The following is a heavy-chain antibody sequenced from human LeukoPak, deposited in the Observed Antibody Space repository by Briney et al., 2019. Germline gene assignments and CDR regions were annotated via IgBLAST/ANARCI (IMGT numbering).Heavy chain of an antibody. CDR1: GGTFSSYA. CDR2: IIPIFGTA. Sequence: GASVKVSSKASGGTFSSYAISWVRQAPGQGLEWMGGIIPIFGTANYAQKFQDRVTITADESTSTAYMELSSLRSEDTAVYYCASVMGIAAAGTTLSYWGQGTLVTVSS. V-gene: IGHV1-69*01. J-gene: IGHJ4*02. D-gene: IGHD6-13*01. CDR3: ASVMGIAAAGTTLSY.